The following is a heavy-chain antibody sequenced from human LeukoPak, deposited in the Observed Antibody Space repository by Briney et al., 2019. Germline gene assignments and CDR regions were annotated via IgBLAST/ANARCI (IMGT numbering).Heavy chain of an antibody. D-gene: IGHD5-18*01. CDR3: AGRTAAQDYYMDV. J-gene: IGHJ6*03. CDR1: GFSFSTNF. Sequence: GGSLRLSCAASGFSFSTNFMGWVRQAPGRGLEWVSVIYSRGSTYHADSVKGRFTISRDNSKNTLYLQMNSLRAEDTAVYYCAGRTAAQDYYMDVWGKGTTVTISS. V-gene: IGHV3-53*01. CDR2: IYSRGST.